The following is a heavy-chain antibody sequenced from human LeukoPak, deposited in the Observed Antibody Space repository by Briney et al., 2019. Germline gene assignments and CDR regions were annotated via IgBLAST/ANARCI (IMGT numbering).Heavy chain of an antibody. CDR3: ARDYGDYDILTGYYKATLFDY. CDR2: IYTSGRT. CDR1: GGSISSYY. V-gene: IGHV4-4*07. D-gene: IGHD3-9*01. J-gene: IGHJ4*02. Sequence: PSETLSLTCTVSGGSISSYYWSWIRQPAGKGLEWIGRIYTSGRTNYNPSLKSRVTMSVDTSKNQFSLKLSSVTAADTAVYYCARDYGDYDILTGYYKATLFDYWGQGTLVTVSS.